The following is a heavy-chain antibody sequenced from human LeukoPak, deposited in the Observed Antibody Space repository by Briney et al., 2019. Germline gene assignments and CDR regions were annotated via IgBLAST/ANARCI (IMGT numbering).Heavy chain of an antibody. Sequence: GGALRLSCAPSVFTFREYWMSWVRQAPGKGPEWVATIKQDESEEHYVASRKGRFPLSRDNARNSVFLQINILRVDDTAVYYCTTYKNWVAWDVWGQGTTVSVSS. J-gene: IGHJ6*02. V-gene: IGHV3-7*01. CDR2: IKQDESEE. CDR3: TTYKNWVAWDV. CDR1: VFTFREYW. D-gene: IGHD7-27*01.